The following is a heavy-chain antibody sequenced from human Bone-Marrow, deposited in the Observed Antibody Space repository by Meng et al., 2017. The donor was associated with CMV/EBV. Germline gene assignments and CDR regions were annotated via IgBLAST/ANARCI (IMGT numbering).Heavy chain of an antibody. CDR3: ARGSQLPGYFQH. D-gene: IGHD2-2*01. CDR1: GGSISSSSYY. J-gene: IGHJ1*01. V-gene: IGHV4-39*07. CDR2: IYYSGST. Sequence: ESLKISCTVSGGSISSSSYYWGWIRQPPGKGLEWIGSIYYSGSTYYNPSLKSRVTISVDTSKNQFSLKLSSVTAADTAVYYCARGSQLPGYFQHWGQGTLVTVSS.